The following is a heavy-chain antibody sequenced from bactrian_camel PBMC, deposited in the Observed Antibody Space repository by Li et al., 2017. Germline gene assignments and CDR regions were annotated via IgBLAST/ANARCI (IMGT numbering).Heavy chain of an antibody. Sequence: VQLVESGGGSVQAGGSLTLSCAASGEYADTYYLGWFLQAPGKEREAVASIGSDGTTRYADAVKGRFTISRDNAKNTATLHMNSLKPEDAGMYYCAADPLGLDRPSGCWVLFHYWGQGTQVTVS. CDR2: IGSDGTT. CDR1: GEYADTYY. D-gene: IGHD3*01. V-gene: IGHV3S53*01. J-gene: IGHJ4*01. CDR3: AADPLGLDRPSGCWVLFHY.